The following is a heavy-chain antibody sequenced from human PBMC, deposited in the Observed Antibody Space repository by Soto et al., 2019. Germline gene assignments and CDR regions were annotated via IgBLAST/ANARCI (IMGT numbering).Heavy chain of an antibody. CDR3: SRSVFP. Sequence: QVQLQESGPGLVKPSQTLSLTCTVSGGSISSGGYYWSWIRQHPGKGLEWIGYIYVSKSTYYNPSLKSRVTISLDTPTTQFSLKQSSVPAAGTPVYYCSRSVFPWGQGTLVTVSS. V-gene: IGHV4-31*03. J-gene: IGHJ5*02. CDR2: IYVSKST. CDR1: GGSISSGGYY.